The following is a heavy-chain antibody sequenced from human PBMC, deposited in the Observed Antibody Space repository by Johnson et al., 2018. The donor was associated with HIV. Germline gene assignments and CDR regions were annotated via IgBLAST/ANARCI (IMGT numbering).Heavy chain of an antibody. CDR2: IKHDGSET. J-gene: IGHJ3*02. CDR1: GFTFSSYW. Sequence: EVQLVESGGGLVQPGGSLRLSCAASGFTFSSYWMSWVRQAPGKGLEWVANIKHDGSETYKVDSVKGRFTASRDNANNSLQRQMNGLRDEDTALYYCARVVRITFGGVIALDAFDIWGQGTMVTVSS. CDR3: ARVVRITFGGVIALDAFDI. V-gene: IGHV3-7*05. D-gene: IGHD3-16*02.